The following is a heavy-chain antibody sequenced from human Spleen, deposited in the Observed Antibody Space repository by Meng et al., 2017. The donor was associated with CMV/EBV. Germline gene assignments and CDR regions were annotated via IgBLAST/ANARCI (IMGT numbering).Heavy chain of an antibody. CDR1: GFRFKDYG. CDR3: MKDQCRG. V-gene: IGHV3-30*02. D-gene: IGHD3-10*01. Sequence: QVQLVESGGGVVQPGGSLRLSCRASGFRFKDYGMHWVRQAPGKGLEWVSFILHDGTEEFYADSVRGRFTISRDNSRNTLYLQMNFLTEDDTAIYYCMKDQCRGWGQGTLVTVSS. J-gene: IGHJ4*02. CDR2: ILHDGTEE.